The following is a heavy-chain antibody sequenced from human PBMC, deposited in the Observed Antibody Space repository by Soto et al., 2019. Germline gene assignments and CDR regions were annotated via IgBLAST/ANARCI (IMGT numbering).Heavy chain of an antibody. J-gene: IGHJ4*02. CDR3: ARGSPGKFDY. CDR2: INHSGST. CDR1: GGSFSGYY. Sequence: QVQLQQWGAGLLKPSETLSLTCAVYGGSFSGYYWSWIRQPPGKGLEWIGEINHSGSTNYNPSLKSRVTISVDTSNNKFSLKLSSVTAAVTAVYYCARGSPGKFDYWGQGTLVTVSS. V-gene: IGHV4-34*01.